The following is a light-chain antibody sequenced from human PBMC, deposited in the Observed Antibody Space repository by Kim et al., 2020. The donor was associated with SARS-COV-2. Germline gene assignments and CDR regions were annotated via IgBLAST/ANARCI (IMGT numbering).Light chain of an antibody. CDR1: SGSITTNY. Sequence: NFMLTQPHSVSESPGKTVTISCTSSSGSITTNYVQWYQRRPGSAPTTVIFEDTQRPSGVPDRFSGSVDFSSNSASLTISGLKTEDEGEYYCQSYDNNNRVFGGVTKLTVL. CDR2: EDT. V-gene: IGLV6-57*04. CDR3: QSYDNNNRV. J-gene: IGLJ3*02.